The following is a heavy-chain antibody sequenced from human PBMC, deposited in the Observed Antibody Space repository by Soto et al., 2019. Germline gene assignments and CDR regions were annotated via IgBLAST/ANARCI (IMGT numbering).Heavy chain of an antibody. V-gene: IGHV3-23*01. CDR3: ANLESAITHADY. D-gene: IGHD2-2*01. Sequence: GGSLRLACAASGVTFSSYSMNWVRQAPGKGLEWVSAISGSGGSTYYADSVKGRFTISRDNSKNTLYLQMNSLRAEDTAVYYCANLESAITHADYWGQGTLVTVSS. CDR1: GVTFSSYS. J-gene: IGHJ4*02. CDR2: ISGSGGST.